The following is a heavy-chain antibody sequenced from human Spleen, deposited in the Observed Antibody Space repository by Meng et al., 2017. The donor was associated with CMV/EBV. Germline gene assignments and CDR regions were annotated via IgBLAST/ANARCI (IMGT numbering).Heavy chain of an antibody. D-gene: IGHD1-26*01. J-gene: IGHJ4*02. CDR1: GFTFSSYS. CDR3: ASEAPSSRYSGSYYDSDY. V-gene: IGHV3-21*01. CDR2: ISSTSTYI. Sequence: GGSLRYSCAASGFTFSSYSLTWVRQAPGKGLEWVSSISSTSTYIYYADSVKGRFTITRDNAKNSLYLQMNSLRAEDTAVYYCASEAPSSRYSGSYYDSDYWGQGTLVTVSS.